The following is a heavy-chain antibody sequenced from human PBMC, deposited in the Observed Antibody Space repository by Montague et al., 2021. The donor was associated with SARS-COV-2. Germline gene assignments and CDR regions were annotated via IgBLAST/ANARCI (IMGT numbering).Heavy chain of an antibody. CDR1: GGSISSGSYY. CDR3: ARGVLRYFDWTSPFDY. V-gene: IGHV4-61*02. Sequence: TLSLTCTVSGGSISSGSYYWSWIRQPAGKGLEWIGRIYTSGGTNYNPSLKSRVTISVDTSKNQFSLKLSSVTAADTAVYYCARGVLRYFDWTSPFDYWGQGTLVTVSS. CDR2: IYTSGGT. D-gene: IGHD3-9*01. J-gene: IGHJ4*02.